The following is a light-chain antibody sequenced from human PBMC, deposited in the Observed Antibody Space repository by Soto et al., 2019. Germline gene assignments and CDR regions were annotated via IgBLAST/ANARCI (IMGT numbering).Light chain of an antibody. CDR1: QSVSSSY. CDR2: GAS. CDR3: QQYDNLSWT. Sequence: EIVLTQSTGTLSVSPGERTTLSCRASQSVSSSYLAWYQQKPGQAPRLLIYGASSRATGIPARFSGSGSGTDFTLTISRLEPEDFAVYFCQQYDNLSWTFGQGTKVDIK. V-gene: IGKV3-20*01. J-gene: IGKJ1*01.